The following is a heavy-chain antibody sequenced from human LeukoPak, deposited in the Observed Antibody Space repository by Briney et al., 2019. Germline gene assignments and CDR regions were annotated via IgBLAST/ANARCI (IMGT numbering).Heavy chain of an antibody. CDR2: INWNGGST. CDR3: AREGGAYSYGYPIDY. D-gene: IGHD5-18*01. J-gene: IGHJ4*02. CDR1: GFTFDDYG. Sequence: GGSLRLSCAASGFTFDDYGMSWARQAPGKGLESVSGINWNGGSTGYADSVKGRFTISRDNAKNSLYLQMNSLRAEDTALYYCAREGGAYSYGYPIDYWGQGTLVTVSS. V-gene: IGHV3-20*04.